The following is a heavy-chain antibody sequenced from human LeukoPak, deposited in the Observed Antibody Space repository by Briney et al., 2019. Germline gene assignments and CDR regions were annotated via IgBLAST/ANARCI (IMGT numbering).Heavy chain of an antibody. Sequence: GGSLRLSCAASGFTFSSYSMNWVRQAPGKGLKWVSSISSSSSYIYYADSVKGRFTISRDNAKDSLYLQMNSLRAEDTAVYYCERDQAYCSGGSCYSSYWGQGTLVTVSS. CDR1: GFTFSSYS. V-gene: IGHV3-21*01. D-gene: IGHD2-15*01. J-gene: IGHJ4*02. CDR2: ISSSSSYI. CDR3: ERDQAYCSGGSCYSSY.